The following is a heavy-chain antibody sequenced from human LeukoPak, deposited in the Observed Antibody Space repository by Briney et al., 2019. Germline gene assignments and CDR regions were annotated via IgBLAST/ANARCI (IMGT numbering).Heavy chain of an antibody. CDR3: AKRDDSGGNLVDL. D-gene: IGHD3-22*01. CDR1: GGSFRSCSHY. V-gene: IGHV4-39*02. J-gene: IGHJ4*02. CDR2: TYYSGST. Sequence: SETLSLTCTASGGSFRSCSHYWAWIRPPPGKGLEWIVSTYYSGSTYYNPSLENRVTISIDTSKNHFSLKLSSLSAADTSVYYCAKRDDSGGNLVDLWGQGTLVTVS.